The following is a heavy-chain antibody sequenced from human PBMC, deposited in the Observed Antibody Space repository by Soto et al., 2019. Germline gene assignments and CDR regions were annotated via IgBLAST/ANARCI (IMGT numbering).Heavy chain of an antibody. CDR2: ISPSSGST. CDR1: GYSFTTYY. CDR3: AGENITVARNAFDI. J-gene: IGHJ3*02. D-gene: IGHD6-19*01. Sequence: VQLVQSGPEVRKPGASVKLSCKASGYSFTTYYIHWVRQAPGQELEWVGVISPSSGSTSYPEKFQGRVTLTRDTSTSTVYVELTSLRSEDTAVYYCAGENITVARNAFDIWGQGTLVTVSS. V-gene: IGHV1-46*03.